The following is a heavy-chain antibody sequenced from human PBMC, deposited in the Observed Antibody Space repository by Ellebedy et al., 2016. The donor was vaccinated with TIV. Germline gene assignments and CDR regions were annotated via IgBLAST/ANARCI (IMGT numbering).Heavy chain of an antibody. CDR2: ISGSGGST. J-gene: IGHJ3*02. Sequence: GGSLRLSXAASGFTFSSYAMSWVRQAPGKGLEWVSAISGSGGSTYYADSVKGRFTISRDNSKNTLYLQMNSLRPEDTAMYYCARVMVMTTAGHDAFDIWGQGTMVTVSS. V-gene: IGHV3-23*01. CDR3: ARVMVMTTAGHDAFDI. CDR1: GFTFSSYA. D-gene: IGHD4-17*01.